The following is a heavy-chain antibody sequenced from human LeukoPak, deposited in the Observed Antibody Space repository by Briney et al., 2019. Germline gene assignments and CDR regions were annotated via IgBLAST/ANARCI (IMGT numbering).Heavy chain of an antibody. CDR2: IDPNSGGT. J-gene: IGHJ4*02. Sequence: ASVKVSCKASGYTFTGYYMHWVRQAPGQGIEWMGWIDPNSGGTNYAQKFQGRVTMTRDTSISTAYMVLNRLRSDDTAVYSCAREYYYSSGNYYNRIDYWGQGTLVTVSS. CDR1: GYTFTGYY. CDR3: AREYYYSSGNYYNRIDY. V-gene: IGHV1-2*02. D-gene: IGHD3-10*01.